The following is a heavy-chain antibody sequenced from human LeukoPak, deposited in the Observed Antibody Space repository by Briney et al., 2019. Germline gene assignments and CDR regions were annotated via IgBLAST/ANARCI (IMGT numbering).Heavy chain of an antibody. V-gene: IGHV1-3*01. Sequence: ASVKVSCKASGYTFTSYAMHWVRQAPGQRLEWMGWINAGNGNTKYSQKFQGRVTMTRNTSISTAYMELSSLRSEDTAVYYCARGRKESPEVDGMDVWGQGTTVTVSS. CDR2: INAGNGNT. J-gene: IGHJ6*02. CDR1: GYTFTSYA. CDR3: ARGRKESPEVDGMDV. D-gene: IGHD1-14*01.